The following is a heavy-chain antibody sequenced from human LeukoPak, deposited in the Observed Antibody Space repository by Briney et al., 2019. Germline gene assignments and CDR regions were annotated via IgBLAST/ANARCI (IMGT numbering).Heavy chain of an antibody. CDR1: GGSISSGSYY. CDR2: IYTSGST. CDR3: ARGRVSGSYLRAFNY. V-gene: IGHV4-61*02. D-gene: IGHD1-26*01. Sequence: SQTLSLNCTVSGGSISSGSYYWSWIRQPAGKGLEWIGRIYTSGSTNYNPSLKSRVTISVDTSKNQFSLNLSSVTAADTAVYYCARGRVSGSYLRAFNYWGQGTLVTVSS. J-gene: IGHJ4*02.